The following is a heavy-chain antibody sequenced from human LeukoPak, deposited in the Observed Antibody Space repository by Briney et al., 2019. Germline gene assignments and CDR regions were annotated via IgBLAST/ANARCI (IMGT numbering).Heavy chain of an antibody. Sequence: GGTLRLSCAASGGTFSSYNMNWGRQAPGKGLEGGSYISSNSSTRYYADSAKGRFTISRDNAKNSLYVQMNRLRAEDTAVYYCARESEPDYYDSSGYFYVDAFDIWGQGTMVTVSS. J-gene: IGHJ3*02. CDR1: GGTFSSYN. D-gene: IGHD3-22*01. CDR2: ISSNSSTR. CDR3: ARESEPDYYDSSGYFYVDAFDI. V-gene: IGHV3-48*01.